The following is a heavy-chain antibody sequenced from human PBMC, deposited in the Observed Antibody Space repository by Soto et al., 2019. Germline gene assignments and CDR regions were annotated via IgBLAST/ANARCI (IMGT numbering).Heavy chain of an antibody. CDR1: GFTLSDHY. D-gene: IGHD6-13*01. Sequence: EVQLVESGGGLVQPGGSLRLSCAAPGFTLSDHYMDWVRQAPGKGLEWVCHSRNKASSYTTDYTVSVKGRLTISRDDSKTSLFLQMNSLKTEDTAVYYCARVGGGSSWGNWGQGTLVTVSS. V-gene: IGHV3-72*01. CDR2: SRNKASSYTT. CDR3: ARVGGGSSWGN. J-gene: IGHJ4*02.